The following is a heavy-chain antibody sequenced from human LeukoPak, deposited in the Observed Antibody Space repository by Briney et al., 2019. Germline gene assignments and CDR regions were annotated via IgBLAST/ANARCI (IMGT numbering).Heavy chain of an antibody. Sequence: SVKVSCKASGGTFSSYAISWVRQAPGQGLEWMGRIIPILGIANYAQKFQGRVTITADKSTSTAYMELSSLRSEDTAVYYCASEMPRQLVLDYWGQGTLVTVSS. V-gene: IGHV1-69*04. CDR1: GGTFSSYA. CDR2: IIPILGIA. D-gene: IGHD6-13*01. J-gene: IGHJ4*02. CDR3: ASEMPRQLVLDY.